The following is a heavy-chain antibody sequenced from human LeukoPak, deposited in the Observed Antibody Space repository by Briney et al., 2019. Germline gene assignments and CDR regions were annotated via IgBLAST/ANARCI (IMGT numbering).Heavy chain of an antibody. V-gene: IGHV3-15*01. CDR3: ASDYGDYRPFDG. Sequence: GGSLRLSCAASGFTFSNTWVNWVRRAPGKGLEWFGHDKSKTDGGTTDYAAPVKGRFTISRDDSKNTLYLQMNSLRAEDTAVYYCASDYGDYRPFDGWGQGTLVTVSS. CDR2: DKSKTDGGTT. J-gene: IGHJ4*02. D-gene: IGHD4-17*01. CDR1: GFTFSNTW.